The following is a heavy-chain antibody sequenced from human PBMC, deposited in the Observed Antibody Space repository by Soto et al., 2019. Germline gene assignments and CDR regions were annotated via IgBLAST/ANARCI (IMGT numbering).Heavy chain of an antibody. J-gene: IGHJ3*02. V-gene: IGHV3-23*01. CDR1: GFTFSTYA. Sequence: EVQLLESGGGLVQPRGSLRLSCAASGFTFSTYALSWVRQAPGKGLEWVSTIGVSGAGTFYADSVKGRFTISRDNSKNTVFLQVNSLRAEDTAVYYCAKGGDYPHDAFDIWGPGTMVTVSS. CDR3: AKGGDYPHDAFDI. D-gene: IGHD4-17*01. CDR2: IGVSGAGT.